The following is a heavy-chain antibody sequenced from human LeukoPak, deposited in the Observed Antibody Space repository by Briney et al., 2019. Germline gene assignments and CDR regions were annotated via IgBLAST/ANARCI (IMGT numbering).Heavy chain of an antibody. CDR3: AREYSSSSGKALDY. CDR1: GFTFSSYS. D-gene: IGHD6-6*01. V-gene: IGHV3-48*02. CDR2: ISSSGSTL. J-gene: IGHJ4*02. Sequence: SGGSLRLSCAASGFTFSSYSMNWVRQAPGKGLVGVSYISSSGSTLHYADSVKGRFTISRDSAKSSLYLQLNSLRDEDTAVYYCAREYSSSSGKALDYWGQGTLVTVSS.